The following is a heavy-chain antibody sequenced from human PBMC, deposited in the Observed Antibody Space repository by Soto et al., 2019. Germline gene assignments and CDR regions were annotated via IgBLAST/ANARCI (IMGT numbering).Heavy chain of an antibody. Sequence: GESLKISCRGSGYSFAGYWVGWVRQMPGKGLEWMGIIYPGDSDTRYSPSFQGQVTISADKSISTAYLQWSSLKASDTAMYYCARLVTTHYYYMDVWGKGTTVTVSS. CDR3: ARLVTTHYYYMDV. J-gene: IGHJ6*03. V-gene: IGHV5-51*01. D-gene: IGHD4-17*01. CDR1: GYSFAGYW. CDR2: IYPGDSDT.